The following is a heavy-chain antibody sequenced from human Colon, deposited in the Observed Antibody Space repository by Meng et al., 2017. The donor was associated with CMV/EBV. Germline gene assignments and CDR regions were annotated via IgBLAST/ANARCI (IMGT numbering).Heavy chain of an antibody. D-gene: IGHD2-8*01. Sequence: GESLKISSAASGFTLSDYGMHWVRQAPGKGLEWVSFIRFDGSNKYFSESVKGRFTISKDDSKNTLFLEMNSLRAEDSAVYYCAKVFFPQCPNTACHNVDSWGQGTLVTVSS. J-gene: IGHJ4*02. CDR1: GFTLSDYG. CDR3: AKVFFPQCPNTACHNVDS. CDR2: IRFDGSNK. V-gene: IGHV3-30*02.